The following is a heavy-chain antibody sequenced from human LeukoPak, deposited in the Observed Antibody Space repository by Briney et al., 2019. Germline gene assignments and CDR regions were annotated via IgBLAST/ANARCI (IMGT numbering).Heavy chain of an antibody. CDR2: VYHSGNT. D-gene: IGHD3-22*01. CDR1: GGSISSSGYF. V-gene: IGHV4-39*01. J-gene: IGHJ5*02. CDR3: ARHEAYDSSGYPNWFDP. Sequence: PSETLSLTCTVSGGSISSSGYFWGWIRQPPGNGMEWIGTVYHSGNTYYNPSLKRRVTISVDTSKNQFPLNLRSVTAADTAVYYCARHEAYDSSGYPNWFDPWGQGTLVTVSS.